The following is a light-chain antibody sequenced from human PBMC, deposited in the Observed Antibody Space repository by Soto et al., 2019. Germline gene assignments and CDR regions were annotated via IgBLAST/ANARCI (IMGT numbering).Light chain of an antibody. CDR3: SSFTATSTYV. V-gene: IGLV2-14*01. CDR2: DVS. Sequence: QSVLTQPGSVSGSPGQSIAISCTGTSSDVGGGYNYVSWYQQHPGKAPKLIIYDVSNRPSGVSNRFSGSKSGTTASLTISGLQAEDEADYYCSSFTATSTYVFGTGTKVTVL. J-gene: IGLJ1*01. CDR1: SSDVGGGYNY.